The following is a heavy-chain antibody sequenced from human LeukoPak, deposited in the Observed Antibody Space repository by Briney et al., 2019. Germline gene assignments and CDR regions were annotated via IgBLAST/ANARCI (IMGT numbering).Heavy chain of an antibody. CDR1: GYTFTSYG. Sequence: ASVKVSCKASGYTFTSYGISWVRQAPGQGLEWMGWISAYNGNTNYARKLQGRVTMTTDTSTSTAYMELRSLRSDDTAVYYCASTTTVTTGAHGFDYWGQGTLVTVSS. CDR2: ISAYNGNT. CDR3: ASTTTVTTGAHGFDY. V-gene: IGHV1-18*01. J-gene: IGHJ4*02. D-gene: IGHD4-17*01.